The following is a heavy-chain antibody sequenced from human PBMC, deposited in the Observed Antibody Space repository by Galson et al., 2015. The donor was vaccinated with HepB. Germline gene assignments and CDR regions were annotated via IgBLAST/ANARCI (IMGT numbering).Heavy chain of an antibody. V-gene: IGHV3-7*01. J-gene: IGHJ3*02. Sequence: SLRLSCAASGFTLRNYWMSWVRQAPGKGLEWVANINADGSEEYYVDSVRGRFTISRDNAENSVDLQMSSLRAEDTAVYYCARASYGDWGSDAFDIWGQGTMVTVSS. D-gene: IGHD4-17*01. CDR2: INADGSEE. CDR3: ARASYGDWGSDAFDI. CDR1: GFTLRNYW.